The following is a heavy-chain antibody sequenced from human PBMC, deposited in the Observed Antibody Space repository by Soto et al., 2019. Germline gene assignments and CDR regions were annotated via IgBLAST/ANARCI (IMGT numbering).Heavy chain of an antibody. V-gene: IGHV3-73*02. D-gene: IGHD3-16*01. Sequence: EVQLVESGGGLVQPGGSLKLSCAASGFTFSGSAMHWVRQASGKGLEWVGRIRSKANSYATAYAASVKGRFTISRDDSKNTAYLQMNSLKTEDTAVYYCTRHGGYEDYYYGMDVWGQGTTVTVSS. J-gene: IGHJ6*02. CDR3: TRHGGYEDYYYGMDV. CDR1: GFTFSGSA. CDR2: IRSKANSYAT.